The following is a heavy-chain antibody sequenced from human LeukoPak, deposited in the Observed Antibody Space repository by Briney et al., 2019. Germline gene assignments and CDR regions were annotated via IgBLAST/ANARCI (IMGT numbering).Heavy chain of an antibody. CDR2: MNPNSGNT. Sequence: GASVKVSCKASGYTFTSYDINWVRQATGQGLEWMGWMNPNSGNTGYAQKFQGRVTMTRKTSISTAYMELSSLRSEDTAVYYCARLEGSTSRDYYYYYMDVWGKGTTVTVSS. CDR3: ARLEGSTSRDYYYYYMDV. V-gene: IGHV1-8*01. J-gene: IGHJ6*03. D-gene: IGHD2-2*01. CDR1: GYTFTSYD.